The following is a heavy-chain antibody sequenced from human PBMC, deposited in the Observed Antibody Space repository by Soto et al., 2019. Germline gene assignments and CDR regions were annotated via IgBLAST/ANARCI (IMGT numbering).Heavy chain of an antibody. D-gene: IGHD2-2*01. CDR3: AKDGRDIVVVPAYYYYYYYMDV. V-gene: IGHV3-23*01. CDR1: GFTFSSYA. J-gene: IGHJ6*03. CDR2: ISGSGGST. Sequence: GGSLRLSCAASGFTFSSYAMSWVRQAPGKGLEWVSAISGSGGSTYYADSVKGRFTISRDNSKNTLYLQMNSPRAEDTAVYYCAKDGRDIVVVPAYYYYYYYMDVWGKGTTVTVSS.